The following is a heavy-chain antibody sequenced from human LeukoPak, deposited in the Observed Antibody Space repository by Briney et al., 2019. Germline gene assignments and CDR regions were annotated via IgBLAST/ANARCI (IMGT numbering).Heavy chain of an antibody. CDR3: AKGQITMIVVVTNDAFDI. D-gene: IGHD3-22*01. CDR1: GFTFSSYA. J-gene: IGHJ3*02. V-gene: IGHV3-23*01. Sequence: EPGGSLRLSCAASGFTFSSYAMSWVRQAPGKGLEWVSAISGSGGSTYYADSVKGRFTISRDNSKNTLYLQMNSLRAEDTAVYYCAKGQITMIVVVTNDAFDIWGQGTMVTVSS. CDR2: ISGSGGST.